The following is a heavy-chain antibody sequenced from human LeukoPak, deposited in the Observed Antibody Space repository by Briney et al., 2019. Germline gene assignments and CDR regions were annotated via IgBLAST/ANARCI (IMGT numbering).Heavy chain of an antibody. J-gene: IGHJ4*02. CDR2: ISSSSSYI. D-gene: IGHD6-19*01. CDR3: AIIAVAAYYFDY. V-gene: IGHV3-21*01. Sequence: GGPLRLTCAASGFTFSSYSMNWVRQAPGKGLEWVSSISSSSSYIYYADSVKGRFTISRDNAKNSLYLQMNSLRAEDTAVYYCAIIAVAAYYFDYWGQGTLVTVSS. CDR1: GFTFSSYS.